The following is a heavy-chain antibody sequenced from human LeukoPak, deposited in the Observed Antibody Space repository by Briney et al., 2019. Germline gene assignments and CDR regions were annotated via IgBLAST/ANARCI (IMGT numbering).Heavy chain of an antibody. CDR3: TRAGSYGYYWYFDL. Sequence: SQTLSLTCAISGDSVSSNSVTCNWIKQSPSRGLEWLVRTYYRSKWYNDYAVSVKSRITINPDTSKNQFSLQLNSVTPEDTAVYYCTRAGSYGYYWYFDLWGRGTLVTVSS. CDR2: TYYRSKWYN. CDR1: GDSVSSNSVT. D-gene: IGHD5-18*01. J-gene: IGHJ2*01. V-gene: IGHV6-1*01.